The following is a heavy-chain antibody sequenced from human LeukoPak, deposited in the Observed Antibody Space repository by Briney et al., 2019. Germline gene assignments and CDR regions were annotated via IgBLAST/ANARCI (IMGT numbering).Heavy chain of an antibody. Sequence: ASVKLSCKASGYSFSSYDINWVRQATGQGLEWMGWMNPNSRNPGYPQKFQRRVTMTRHTSISTAYMELSSLRPDDTAVYCRARRGVRGVREYYFHYWGQGPLVTVSS. CDR3: ARRGVRGVREYYFHY. CDR1: GYSFSSYD. V-gene: IGHV1-8*01. J-gene: IGHJ4*02. CDR2: MNPNSRNP. D-gene: IGHD3-10*01.